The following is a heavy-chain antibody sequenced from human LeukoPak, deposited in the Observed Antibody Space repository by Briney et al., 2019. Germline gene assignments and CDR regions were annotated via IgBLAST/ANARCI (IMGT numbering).Heavy chain of an antibody. CDR1: GYTFTGYY. CDR3: ARDSHYDRSGPGGDDAFDI. V-gene: IGHV1-2*02. J-gene: IGHJ3*02. Sequence: ASVKVSCKASGYTFTGYYMHWVRQAPGQGLEWMGWINPNSGGTNYAQKFQGRVTMTRDTPISTAYMELSRLRSDDTAVYYCARDSHYDRSGPGGDDAFDIWGQGTMVTVSS. D-gene: IGHD3-22*01. CDR2: INPNSGGT.